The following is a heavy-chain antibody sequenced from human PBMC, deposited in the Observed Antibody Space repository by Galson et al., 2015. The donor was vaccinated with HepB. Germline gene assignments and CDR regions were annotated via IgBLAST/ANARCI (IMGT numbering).Heavy chain of an antibody. CDR2: INPNSGGT. CDR3: ARGASSSWFDFDY. Sequence: SVKVSCKASGYTFTGYYMHWVRQAPGQGLEWMGWINPNSGGTNYAQKFQGWVTMTRDTSISTAYMELSRLRSDDTAVYYCARGASSSWFDFDYWGQGTLVTVSS. D-gene: IGHD6-13*01. J-gene: IGHJ4*02. V-gene: IGHV1-2*04. CDR1: GYTFTGYY.